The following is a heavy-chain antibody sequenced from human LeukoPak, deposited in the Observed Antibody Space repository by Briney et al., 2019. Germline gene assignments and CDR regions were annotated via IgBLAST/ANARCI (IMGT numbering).Heavy chain of an antibody. Sequence: PGGSLRLSCPASGFIFSDYYMSWIRPAPGKGLEWVSYISSSSSYINYADSVKGRFTISRDNAKNSLYLQMNSLRAEDTAVYYCARVSYGDSGYFDYWGQGTLVTVSS. CDR1: GFIFSDYY. CDR2: ISSSSSYI. D-gene: IGHD4-17*01. CDR3: ARVSYGDSGYFDY. V-gene: IGHV3-11*06. J-gene: IGHJ4*02.